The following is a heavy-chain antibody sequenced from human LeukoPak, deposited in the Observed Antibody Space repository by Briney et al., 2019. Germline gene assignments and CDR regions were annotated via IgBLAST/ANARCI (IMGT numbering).Heavy chain of an antibody. CDR1: GFTFSSYA. CDR2: ISGSGGST. J-gene: IGHJ4*02. V-gene: IGHV3-23*01. CDR3: AKDPPDDLPLGY. Sequence: SGGSLRLSCAASGFTFSSYAMGWIRQAPGKGLEWVSAISGSGGSTYYADSVKGRFTISRDNSKNTLYLQMNSLRAEDTAVYYCAKDPPDDLPLGYWGQGTLVTVSS. D-gene: IGHD3-16*01.